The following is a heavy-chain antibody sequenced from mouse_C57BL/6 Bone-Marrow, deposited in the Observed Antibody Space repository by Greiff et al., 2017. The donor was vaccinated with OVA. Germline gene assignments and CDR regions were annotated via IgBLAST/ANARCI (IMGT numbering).Heavy chain of an antibody. J-gene: IGHJ3*01. CDR1: GYTFTSYG. Sequence: QVQLQQSGAELARPGASVKLSCKASGYTFTSYGISWVKQRTGQGLEWIGEIYPRSGNTYYNEKFKGKATLTADKSSSTAYMELRSLTSEDSAVYFCARGPHYYGSSFWFAYWGQGTLVTVSA. CDR2: IYPRSGNT. CDR3: ARGPHYYGSSFWFAY. D-gene: IGHD1-1*01. V-gene: IGHV1-81*01.